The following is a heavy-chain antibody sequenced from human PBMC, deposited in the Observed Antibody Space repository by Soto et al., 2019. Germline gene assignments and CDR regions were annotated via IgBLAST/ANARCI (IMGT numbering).Heavy chain of an antibody. V-gene: IGHV3-7*03. J-gene: IGHJ4*02. CDR1: GFTFKNYW. CDR2: IKEDGAET. Sequence: GGSLRLSCAASGFTFKNYWMTWVRQAPAKGLEWVASIKEDGAETHYVDSVKGRFTIFRDNAKSSLFLHMNSLRADDTAVYYCARGGSGLIEFDFWGQGTLVTVSS. D-gene: IGHD3-10*01. CDR3: ARGGSGLIEFDF.